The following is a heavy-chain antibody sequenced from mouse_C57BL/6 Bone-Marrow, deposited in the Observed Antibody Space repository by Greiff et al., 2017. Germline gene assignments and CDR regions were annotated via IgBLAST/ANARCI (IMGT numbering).Heavy chain of an antibody. CDR2: ISSGSSTI. J-gene: IGHJ2*01. CDR1: GFTFRDYG. Sequence: EVKLVESGGGLVKPGGSLKLSCAASGFTFRDYGMHWVRQAPEKGLEWVAYISSGSSTIYYADTVKGRFTISRDNAKNTLFLQMTSLRSEDTAMYYCARGGFDYRGQGTTLTVSS. CDR3: ARGGFDY. V-gene: IGHV5-17*01.